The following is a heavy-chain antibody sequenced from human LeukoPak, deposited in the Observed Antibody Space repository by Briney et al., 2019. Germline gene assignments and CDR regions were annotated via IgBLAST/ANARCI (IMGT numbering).Heavy chain of an antibody. V-gene: IGHV3-7*03. D-gene: IGHD6-6*01. CDR3: AGGEARPDY. CDR1: GFTFSSYR. Sequence: PGGSLRLSCAASGFTFSSYRMSWVRQAPGKGLEWVANIKQDGSEKYYVDSVKGRFTISRDNAKNSLYLQMNSLRAEDTAVYYCAGGEARPDYWGQGTLVTVSS. CDR2: IKQDGSEK. J-gene: IGHJ4*02.